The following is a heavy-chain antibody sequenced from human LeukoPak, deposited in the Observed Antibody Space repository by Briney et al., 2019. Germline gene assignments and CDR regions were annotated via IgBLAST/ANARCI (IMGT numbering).Heavy chain of an antibody. V-gene: IGHV3-23*01. CDR3: AELGITMIGGV. CDR1: GFTFSSYG. CDR2: ISVSGGST. J-gene: IGHJ6*03. Sequence: GGSLRLSCAASGFTFSSYGMSWVRQPERKGLEWVSAISVSGGSTYYANSVKGRFTISRDNAKNSLYLQMNSLRAEDTAVYYCAELGITMIGGVWGKGTTVTI. D-gene: IGHD3-10*02.